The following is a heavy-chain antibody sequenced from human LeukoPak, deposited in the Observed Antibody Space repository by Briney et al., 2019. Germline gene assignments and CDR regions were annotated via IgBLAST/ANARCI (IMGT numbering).Heavy chain of an antibody. J-gene: IGHJ4*02. D-gene: IGHD5-24*01. Sequence: PGGSLRLSCAASGFTFSSYAMSWVRQAPGKGLEWVSAISGSGGSTYYADSVKGRFTISRDNSKNTLYLQMNSLRAEDAAVYYCAKGRDGYNYWDYWGQGTLVTVSS. CDR3: AKGRDGYNYWDY. CDR1: GFTFSSYA. CDR2: ISGSGGST. V-gene: IGHV3-23*01.